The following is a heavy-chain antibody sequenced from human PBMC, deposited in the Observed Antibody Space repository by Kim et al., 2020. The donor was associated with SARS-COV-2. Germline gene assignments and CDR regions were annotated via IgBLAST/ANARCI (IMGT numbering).Heavy chain of an antibody. V-gene: IGHV4-34*01. CDR3: ARGYDYVWGSYRSAFRFDY. J-gene: IGHJ4*02. D-gene: IGHD3-16*02. Sequence: SRVTISVDTYKNQFSLKLSSVTAADTAVYYCARGYDYVWGSYRSAFRFDYWGQGTLVTVSS.